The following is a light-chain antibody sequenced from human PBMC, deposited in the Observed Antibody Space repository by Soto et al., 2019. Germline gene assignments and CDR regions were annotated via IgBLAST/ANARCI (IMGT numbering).Light chain of an antibody. J-gene: IGKJ2*01. CDR3: QQYGSSPRT. CDR2: GAS. Sequence: EIVLTQSPGTLSLSPGERATLSCRASQSVSSSYLAWYQHKPGQAPRLLIYGASSRATGIPDRFSGSGSGTDFTLTISRLEPEDFEVYYCQQYGSSPRTFGQGTKLEIK. CDR1: QSVSSSY. V-gene: IGKV3-20*01.